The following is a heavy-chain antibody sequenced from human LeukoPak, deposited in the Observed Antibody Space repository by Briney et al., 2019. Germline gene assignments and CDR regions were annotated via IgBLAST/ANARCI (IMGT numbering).Heavy chain of an antibody. Sequence: ASMKVSCKTSGYTFTSYDINWLRQATGQGPEWMGRVSLNSGDSDYAQKFQGRVTMTRDTSISTAYMELSSLTYEDTAVYYCASYNGYAKWGQGTLVTVSS. J-gene: IGHJ4*02. CDR2: VSLNSGDS. CDR1: GYTFTSYD. CDR3: ASYNGYAK. D-gene: IGHD5-12*01. V-gene: IGHV1-8*01.